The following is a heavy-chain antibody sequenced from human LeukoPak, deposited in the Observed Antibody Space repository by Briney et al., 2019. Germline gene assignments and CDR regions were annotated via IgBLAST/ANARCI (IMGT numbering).Heavy chain of an antibody. CDR2: IFSGGST. CDR1: GFTVSSHY. D-gene: IGHD3-16*01. CDR3: ATGPPYYDYVWGSYYSFDY. V-gene: IGHV3-53*01. Sequence: GGSLRLSCAASGFTVSSHYMSWVRQAPGKGLEWLSIIFSGGSTYFADSVKGRFTISRDNSKNTLYLLMNSLRAEDTAVYYCATGPPYYDYVWGSYYSFDYWGQGTLVTVSS. J-gene: IGHJ4*02.